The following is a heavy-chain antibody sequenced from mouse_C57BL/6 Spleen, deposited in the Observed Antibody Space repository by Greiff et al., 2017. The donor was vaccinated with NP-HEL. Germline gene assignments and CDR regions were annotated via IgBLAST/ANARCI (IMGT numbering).Heavy chain of an antibody. V-gene: IGHV1-42*01. J-gene: IGHJ3*01. CDR1: GYSFTGYY. CDR2: INPSTGGT. Sequence: VQLKQSGPELVKPGASVKISCKASGYSFTGYYMNWVKQSPEKSLEWIGEINPSTGGTTYNQKFKAKATLTVDKSSSTAYMQLKSLTSEDSAVYYCAREGPYGSSLFAYWGQGTLVTVSA. CDR3: AREGPYGSSLFAY. D-gene: IGHD1-1*01.